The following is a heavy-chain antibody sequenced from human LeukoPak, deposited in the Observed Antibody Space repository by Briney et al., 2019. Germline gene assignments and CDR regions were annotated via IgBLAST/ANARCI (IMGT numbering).Heavy chain of an antibody. CDR3: ARSERKRFLEWSLDYYYGMDV. J-gene: IGHJ6*02. CDR1: GFTFSSYG. Sequence: HPGGSLRLSCAASGFTFSSYGMHWVRQAPGKGLEWVAVISYDGSNKYYADSVKGRFTISRENSKNTLYLQMNSLRAEDTAVDYCARSERKRFLEWSLDYYYGMDVWGQGTTVTVSS. D-gene: IGHD3-3*01. CDR2: ISYDGSNK. V-gene: IGHV3-30*19.